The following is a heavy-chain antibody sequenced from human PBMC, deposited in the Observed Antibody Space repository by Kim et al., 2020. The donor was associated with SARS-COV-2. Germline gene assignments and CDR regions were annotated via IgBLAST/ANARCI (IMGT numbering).Heavy chain of an antibody. J-gene: IGHJ4*02. CDR2: ISAYNGNT. V-gene: IGHV1-18*04. Sequence: ASVKVSCKASGYTFTSYGISWVRQAPGQGLEWMGWISAYNGNTNYAQKLQGRVTMTTDTSTSTAYMELRSLRSDDTAVYYCARDWATSRIAAAGTKTRFDSWGQGTLVTVSS. CDR1: GYTFTSYG. D-gene: IGHD6-13*01. CDR3: ARDWATSRIAAAGTKTRFDS.